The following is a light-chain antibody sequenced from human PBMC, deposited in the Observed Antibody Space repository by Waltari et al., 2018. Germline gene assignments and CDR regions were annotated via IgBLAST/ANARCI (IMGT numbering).Light chain of an antibody. CDR3: QQYNSYSFT. V-gene: IGKV1-5*03. J-gene: IGKJ3*01. CDR2: KAS. CDR1: QRISSW. Sequence: DIQMTQSPSTLSASVGDRVTITCRASQRISSWLAWYQQKPGKAPKLLIYKASSLESGVPSRFSGSGSGTEFTLTISSLQPDDFATYYCQQYNSYSFTFGPGTKVDIK.